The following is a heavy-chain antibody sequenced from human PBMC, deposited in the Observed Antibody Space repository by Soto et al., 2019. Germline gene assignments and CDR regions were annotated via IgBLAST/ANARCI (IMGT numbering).Heavy chain of an antibody. D-gene: IGHD3-22*01. V-gene: IGHV1-18*01. Sequence: ASVKVSCKASGYTFTSYGISWVRQAPGQGLEWMGWISAYNGNTNYAQKLQGRVTMTTDTSTSTAYMELRSLRSDDTAVYYCAREFKYYYDSSGYYYFDYWGQGTLVTVSS. CDR1: GYTFTSYG. CDR2: ISAYNGNT. J-gene: IGHJ4*02. CDR3: AREFKYYYDSSGYYYFDY.